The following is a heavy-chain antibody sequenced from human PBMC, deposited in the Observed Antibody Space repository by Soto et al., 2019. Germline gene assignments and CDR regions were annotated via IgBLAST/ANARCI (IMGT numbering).Heavy chain of an antibody. CDR2: ISGSGGST. D-gene: IGHD2-15*01. J-gene: IGHJ6*02. CDR1: GFTFSSYA. Sequence: EVQLLESGGGLVQPGGSLRLSCAASGFTFSSYAMSWVRQAPGKGLEWVSAISGSGGSTYYADSVKGRFTISRDNSKNTLYLQMNSLRAEDTAVYYCAKEIGYSSGGSCYPGPYYYYYGMDVWGQGTTVTVSS. V-gene: IGHV3-23*01. CDR3: AKEIGYSSGGSCYPGPYYYYYGMDV.